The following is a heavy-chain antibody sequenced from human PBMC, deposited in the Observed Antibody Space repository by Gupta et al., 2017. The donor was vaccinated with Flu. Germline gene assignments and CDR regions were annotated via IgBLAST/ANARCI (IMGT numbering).Heavy chain of an antibody. CDR1: GGSISSSHW. CDR3: ATNNPYVDS. Sequence: VQLQESRPGLVTPSGTLSLTCAVSGGSISSSHWWSWVRQPPGKRLEWLGEICHSGEAIYNPCLKSRVARSVDKSKNQFSLRLSSVTAADTAVYYCATNNPYVDSCGQGTLVSDSS. J-gene: IGHJ4*02. CDR2: ICHSGEA. V-gene: IGHV4-4*02.